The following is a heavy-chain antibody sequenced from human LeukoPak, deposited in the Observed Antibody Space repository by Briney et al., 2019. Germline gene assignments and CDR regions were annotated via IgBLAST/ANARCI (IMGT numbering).Heavy chain of an antibody. J-gene: IGHJ4*02. CDR1: GFTFSSYW. Sequence: GGSLRLSCAASGFTFSSYWMHWVRQAPGKGLVWVSRINSDGSSTSYADSVKGRFTISRDNSKNTGYLQMNSLRAEDTAVYYCAKTTTGYSSGRFPGWPVDYWGQGTLVTVSS. CDR3: AKTTTGYSSGRFPGWPVDY. D-gene: IGHD6-19*01. V-gene: IGHV3-74*01. CDR2: INSDGSST.